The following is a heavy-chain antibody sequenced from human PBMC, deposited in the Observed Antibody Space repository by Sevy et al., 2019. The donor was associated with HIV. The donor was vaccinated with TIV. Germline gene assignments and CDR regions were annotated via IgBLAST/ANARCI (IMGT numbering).Heavy chain of an antibody. V-gene: IGHV1-2*02. D-gene: IGHD3-3*01. CDR2: INPNSGGT. J-gene: IGHJ6*02. CDR1: GYTFTVYY. CDR3: AKDHTIFGVTYSGV. Sequence: ASVKVSCKASGYTFTVYYIHWVRRAPGQGLEWMGWINPNSGGTNYAQTFQGRVTMTSDASINTAYMELTNLRSDDTAVYYCAKDHTIFGVTYSGVWGQGTTVTVSS.